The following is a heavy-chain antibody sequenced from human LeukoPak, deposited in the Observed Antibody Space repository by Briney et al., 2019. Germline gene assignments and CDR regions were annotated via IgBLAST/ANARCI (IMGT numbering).Heavy chain of an antibody. D-gene: IGHD5/OR15-5a*01. CDR1: GGSISSSRYD. V-gene: IGHV4-39*01. J-gene: IGHJ4*02. CDR2: MYYSGST. CDR3: ARLTIRSVNSNY. Sequence: SETLSLTCTVSGGSISSSRYDWGWSSQPPGKGLEWIGSMYYSGSTYYNPSLKSRVTISVDTSKNQFSLKLSSVTAADTAVYYCARLTIRSVNSNYWGQGTLVTVSS.